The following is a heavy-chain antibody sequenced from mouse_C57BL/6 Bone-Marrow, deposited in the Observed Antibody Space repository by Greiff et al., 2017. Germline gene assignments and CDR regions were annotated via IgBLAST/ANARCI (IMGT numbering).Heavy chain of an antibody. Sequence: QVQLQQSGPELVKPGASVKISCKASGYAFSSSWMNWVKQRPGKGLEWIGRIYPGDGDTNYNGKFKGKATLTADKSSSTAYMQRSSLTSEDSAVYFCGYGSLLFYYWGQGTTLTVSS. CDR2: IYPGDGDT. D-gene: IGHD1-1*01. CDR3: GYGSLLFYY. V-gene: IGHV1-82*01. J-gene: IGHJ2*01. CDR1: GYAFSSSW.